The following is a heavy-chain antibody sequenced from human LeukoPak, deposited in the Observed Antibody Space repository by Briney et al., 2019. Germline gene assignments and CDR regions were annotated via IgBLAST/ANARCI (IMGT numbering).Heavy chain of an antibody. CDR3: ARIGYNHYFDY. Sequence: ASVKVSCKASGYTFTDYYLHWVRQAPGQGLEWMGWINPNSGGTNYAHTFQGRVTMTRDTSITTAYLELSRLRSDDTAVYYCARIGYNHYFDYWGQGTLVTVSS. CDR1: GYTFTDYY. J-gene: IGHJ4*02. V-gene: IGHV1-2*02. D-gene: IGHD1-14*01. CDR2: INPNSGGT.